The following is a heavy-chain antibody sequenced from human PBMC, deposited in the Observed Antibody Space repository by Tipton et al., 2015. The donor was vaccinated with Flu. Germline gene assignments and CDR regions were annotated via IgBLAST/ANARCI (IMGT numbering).Heavy chain of an antibody. J-gene: IGHJ5*02. D-gene: IGHD3-16*01. Sequence: TLSLTCSVSGDSIGSPYFWGWIRQPAGKGLEWIGRIYTSGSTEYNPSLKSRATISVDTSKNQFSLKLTSVTAADTAVYYCARDLGSFNWFDRWGQGAPVTVSS. V-gene: IGHV4-61*02. CDR1: GDSIGSPY. CDR2: IYTSGST. CDR3: ARDLGSFNWFDR.